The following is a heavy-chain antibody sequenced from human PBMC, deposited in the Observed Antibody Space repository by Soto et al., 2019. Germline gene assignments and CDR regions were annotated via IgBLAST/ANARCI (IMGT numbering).Heavy chain of an antibody. CDR3: ARAGYSSSSRRAFDI. CDR1: GGSINSGGYY. V-gene: IGHV4-31*03. Sequence: SETLSLTCTVSGGSINSGGYYWSWIRQHPGKGLEWIGYIYYSGSTYYNPPLKSRVTISVDTSKNQFSLKLSSVTAADTAVYYCARAGYSSSSRRAFDIWGQGTMVTVS. CDR2: IYYSGST. J-gene: IGHJ3*02. D-gene: IGHD6-6*01.